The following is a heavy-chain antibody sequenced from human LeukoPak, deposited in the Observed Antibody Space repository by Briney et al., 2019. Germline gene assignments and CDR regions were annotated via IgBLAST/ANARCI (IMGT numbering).Heavy chain of an antibody. V-gene: IGHV3-23*01. CDR1: GFTFSSYA. J-gene: IGHJ6*02. CDR3: AKAGLGTKVRGVTYYYYGMDV. D-gene: IGHD3-10*01. Sequence: PGGSLRLSCAASGFTFSSYAMSWVRQAPGKGLEWVSAISGSGGSTYYADSVKGRFTISRDNSKNTLYLQMNSLRAEDTAVYYCAKAGLGTKVRGVTYYYYGMDVWGQGTTVTVSS. CDR2: ISGSGGST.